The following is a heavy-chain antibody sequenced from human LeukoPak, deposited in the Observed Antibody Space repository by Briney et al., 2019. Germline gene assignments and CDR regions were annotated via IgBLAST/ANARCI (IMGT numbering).Heavy chain of an antibody. CDR2: IYRGGST. J-gene: IGHJ6*02. CDR3: ARDPGYSYGSSYGMDV. D-gene: IGHD5-18*01. V-gene: IGHV3-66*02. CDR1: VLTLSSNY. Sequence: GGSLRLSCAASVLTLSSNYMSWVRQAPGEGLEGVSVIYRGGSTYYADSVTGRFTISRDNSKNTLYLQMNSLRAEDTAVYYCARDPGYSYGSSYGMDVWGQGTTVTVSS.